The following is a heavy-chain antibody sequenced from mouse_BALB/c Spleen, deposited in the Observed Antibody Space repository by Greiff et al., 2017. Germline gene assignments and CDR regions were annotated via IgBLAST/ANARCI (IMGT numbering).Heavy chain of an antibody. CDR2: ISSGSSTI. J-gene: IGHJ1*01. CDR1: GFTFSSFG. V-gene: IGHV5-17*02. Sequence: EVQLVESGGGLVQPGGSRKLSCAASGFTFSSFGMHWVRQAPEKGLEWVAYISSGSSTIYYADTVKGRFTISRDNPKNTLFLQMTSLRSEDTAMYYCARLGYSSYWYFDVWGAGTTVTVSS. CDR3: ARLGYSSYWYFDV. D-gene: IGHD2-3*01.